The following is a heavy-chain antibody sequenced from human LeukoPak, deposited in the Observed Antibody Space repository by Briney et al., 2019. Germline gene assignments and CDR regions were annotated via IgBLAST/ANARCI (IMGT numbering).Heavy chain of an antibody. Sequence: SETLSLTCAVYGGSFSGYYWSWLRQPPGKGLEWIGEINRSGSTNYNPSLKSRVTISVDTSKNQFSLKLSSVTAADTAVYYCARGGFWSGYYTRYFDYWGQGTLVTVSS. CDR2: INRSGST. J-gene: IGHJ4*02. V-gene: IGHV4-34*01. CDR3: ARGGFWSGYYTRYFDY. CDR1: GGSFSGYY. D-gene: IGHD3-3*01.